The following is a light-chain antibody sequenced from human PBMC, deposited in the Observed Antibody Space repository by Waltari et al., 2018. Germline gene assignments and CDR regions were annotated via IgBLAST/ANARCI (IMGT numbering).Light chain of an antibody. V-gene: IGLV2-14*03. CDR2: DVS. CDR3: SSYTTSSAYV. Sequence: QSALTQPASVSGSPGQSITISCTGTSSDVGGYKYVSWYQQHPGKAPKLMIYDVSNRPSGVSNRFSASKSGNTASLTISGLQAEDEADYYCSSYTTSSAYVFGTGTKVTVL. CDR1: SSDVGGYKY. J-gene: IGLJ1*01.